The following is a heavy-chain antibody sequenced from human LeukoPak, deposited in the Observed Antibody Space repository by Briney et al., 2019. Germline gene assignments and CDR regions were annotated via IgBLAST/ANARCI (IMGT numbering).Heavy chain of an antibody. J-gene: IGHJ6*02. D-gene: IGHD5-18*01. CDR1: GYTFTSYD. V-gene: IGHV1-8*01. CDR2: MNPNSGNT. Sequence: ASVKVSCKASGYTFTSYDINWVRQATGQGLEWMGRMNPNSGNTGYAQKFQGRVTMTRNTSISTAYMELSSLRSEDTAVYYCAREGEIQLWLRYYYYYYGMDVWGQGTTVTVSS. CDR3: AREGEIQLWLRYYYYYYGMDV.